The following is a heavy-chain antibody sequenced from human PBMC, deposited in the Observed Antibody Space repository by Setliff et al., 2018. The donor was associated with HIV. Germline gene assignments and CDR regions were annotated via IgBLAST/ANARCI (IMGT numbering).Heavy chain of an antibody. Sequence: ASVKVSCKASGYTFTNYAINWVRQAPGQGLEWMGWINTNTGNPTYAQGFTGRSVFSLDTSVSTAYLQISSLKAEDTAMYYCARGCNGGNCYHGSGWFDPWGQGTLVTVSS. CDR2: INTNTGNP. CDR1: GYTFTNYA. D-gene: IGHD2-15*01. J-gene: IGHJ5*02. CDR3: ARGCNGGNCYHGSGWFDP. V-gene: IGHV7-4-1*02.